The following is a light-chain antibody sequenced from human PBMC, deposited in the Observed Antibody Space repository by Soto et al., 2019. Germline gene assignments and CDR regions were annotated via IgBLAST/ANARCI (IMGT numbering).Light chain of an antibody. CDR2: EVS. J-gene: IGLJ3*02. V-gene: IGLV2-14*03. CDR3: GSYTSATTWV. Sequence: QSALTQPASVSGSPGQSITISCTGSSSDIGRYNYVSWYQQLPGKAPKFIIYEVSNRPSGVSDRFSGSKSGNTASLSISGLQTEDEADYYCGSYTSATTWVFGGGTKVTVL. CDR1: SSDIGRYNY.